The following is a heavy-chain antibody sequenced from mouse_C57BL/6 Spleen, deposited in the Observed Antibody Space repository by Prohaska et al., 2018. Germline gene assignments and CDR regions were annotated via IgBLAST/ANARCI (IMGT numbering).Heavy chain of an antibody. Sequence: QVQLQQPGAELVMPGASVKLSCKASGYTFTSYWMHWVKQRPGQGLEWIGEIDPSDSYTNYNQKFKGNATLTVDKSSSTAYMQLSSLTSEDSAVYYCARRGWLLPYWYFDVWGTGTTVTVSS. J-gene: IGHJ1*03. CDR3: ARRGWLLPYWYFDV. V-gene: IGHV1-69*01. D-gene: IGHD2-3*01. CDR1: GYTFTSYW. CDR2: IDPSDSYT.